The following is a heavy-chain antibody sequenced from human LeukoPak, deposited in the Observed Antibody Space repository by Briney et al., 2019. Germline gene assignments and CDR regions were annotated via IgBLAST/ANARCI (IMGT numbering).Heavy chain of an antibody. Sequence: GGSLRLSCAAAGFTFSSYEMNWVRQAPGKGLEWVTYISSSGSTIYYADYVKGRFTVSRDNAKNSLYLQMSNLRAEDTALYYCGRDRVGGRGYSLDYLGQGTLVTVSS. CDR1: GFTFSSYE. D-gene: IGHD5-18*01. V-gene: IGHV3-48*03. CDR2: ISSSGSTI. CDR3: GRDRVGGRGYSLDY. J-gene: IGHJ4*02.